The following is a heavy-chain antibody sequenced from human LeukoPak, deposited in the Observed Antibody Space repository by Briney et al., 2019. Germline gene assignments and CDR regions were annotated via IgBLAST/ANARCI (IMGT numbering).Heavy chain of an antibody. CDR2: INSSSSPI. CDR1: GFTFGSHS. D-gene: IGHD4-17*01. V-gene: IGHV3-48*01. Sequence: GGSLRLSCAASGFTFGSHSMHWVRQAPGKGLEWIAYINSSSSPIYYADSVKGRFTISRDNSKNTLYLQMNSLRAEDTAVYYCAKGDYGDYVTALDYWGQGTLVTVSS. J-gene: IGHJ4*02. CDR3: AKGDYGDYVTALDY.